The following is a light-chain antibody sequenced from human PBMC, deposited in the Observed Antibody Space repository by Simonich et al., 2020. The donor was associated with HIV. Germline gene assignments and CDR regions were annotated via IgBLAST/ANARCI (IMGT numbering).Light chain of an antibody. CDR3: CSYAGSRV. Sequence: QSALTQPRPVSGSPGQSVTISCTGTSSDVGGYNYVPWYQQHPGKAPKLMIYDVSKRPSGVPDRFSGSKSGNTASLTISGLQAEDEADYYCCSYAGSRVFGGGTKLTVL. CDR2: DVS. J-gene: IGLJ3*02. CDR1: SSDVGGYNY. V-gene: IGLV2-11*01.